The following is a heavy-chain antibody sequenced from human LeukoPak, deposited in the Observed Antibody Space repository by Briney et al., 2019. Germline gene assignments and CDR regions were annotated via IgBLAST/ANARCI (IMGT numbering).Heavy chain of an antibody. V-gene: IGHV1-69*13. CDR2: IIPIFGPP. J-gene: IGHJ4*02. CDR3: AGFGCSSTSCYRPDDY. D-gene: IGHD2-2*01. Sequence: ASVKVSCKASGGTFSTYGFSWVRQAPGQGLEWMGGIIPIFGPPNYAQKFQGRLTITADESTSTAYMELSSLRSEDTAVYYCAGFGCSSTSCYRPDDYWGQGTLVTVSS. CDR1: GGTFSTYG.